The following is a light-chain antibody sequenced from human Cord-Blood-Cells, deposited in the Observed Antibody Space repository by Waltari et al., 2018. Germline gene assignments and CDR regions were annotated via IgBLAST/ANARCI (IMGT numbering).Light chain of an antibody. V-gene: IGKV2-28*01. Sequence: DFVMTQSPLSLPVTPGEPASISCRSSQSLLHSNGYNYLDWYLQKPGQSPQLLIYLGSSRASGVPDRFSGSGSGTDFTLKISRVEAEDVGVYYCMQALQTPWTFGQGTKVEIK. CDR3: MQALQTPWT. CDR2: LGS. J-gene: IGKJ1*01. CDR1: QSLLHSNGYNY.